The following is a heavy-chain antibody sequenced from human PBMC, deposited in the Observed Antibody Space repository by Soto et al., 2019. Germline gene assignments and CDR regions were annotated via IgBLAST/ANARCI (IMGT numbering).Heavy chain of an antibody. J-gene: IGHJ6*02. Sequence: QVQLVESGGGVVQPGRSLRLSCAASGFTFSSYGMHWVRQAPGKGLEWVAVISYDGSNKYYADSVKGRFTISRDNSKNTLYLQMNSLRAEDTAVYYCANALADYYYGMDVWGQGTTVTVSS. CDR2: ISYDGSNK. CDR1: GFTFSSYG. CDR3: ANALADYYYGMDV. V-gene: IGHV3-30*18.